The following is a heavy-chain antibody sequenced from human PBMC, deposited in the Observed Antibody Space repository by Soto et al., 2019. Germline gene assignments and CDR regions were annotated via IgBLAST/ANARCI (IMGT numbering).Heavy chain of an antibody. CDR2: IYYSGST. J-gene: IGHJ3*02. V-gene: IGHV4-59*01. Sequence: SETLSLPCTVSGGSISSYYCSWIRQPPGKGLEWIGYIYYSGSTNYNPSLKSRVTISVDTSKNQFSLKLSSVTAADTAVYYCARVFFYAYIWGSYRNHDAFDIWGQGTMVTVS. CDR3: ARVFFYAYIWGSYRNHDAFDI. D-gene: IGHD3-16*02. CDR1: GGSISSYY.